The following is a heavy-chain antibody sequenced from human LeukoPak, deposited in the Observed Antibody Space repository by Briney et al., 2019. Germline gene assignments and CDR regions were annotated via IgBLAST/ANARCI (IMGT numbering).Heavy chain of an antibody. CDR3: ARGGSGWISRSYYFDY. CDR2: MNPNSGNT. V-gene: IGHV1-8*01. J-gene: IGHJ4*02. CDR1: GYTFTSYD. D-gene: IGHD6-19*01. Sequence: ASVKVSCKASGYTFTSYDINWVRQATGQGLEWMGWMNPNSGNTGYAQKFQGRVTMTRNTSISTAYMELSSLRSEDTAVYYCARGGSGWISRSYYFDYWGQGTLVTVSS.